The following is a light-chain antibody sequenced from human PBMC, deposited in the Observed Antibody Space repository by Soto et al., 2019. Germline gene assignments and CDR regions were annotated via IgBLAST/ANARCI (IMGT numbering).Light chain of an antibody. J-gene: IGLJ1*01. CDR1: SSDVGGYNY. CDR3: SSYAGTNNYV. V-gene: IGLV2-8*01. CDR2: EVS. Sequence: QSAPTQPPSASGSPGQSVTISCTGTSSDVGGYNYVSWYQQHPAKAPKLMIYEVSKRPSGVPDRFSASKSGNTASLTVSGLQPEDEADYYCSSYAGTNNYVFGTGTKVTVL.